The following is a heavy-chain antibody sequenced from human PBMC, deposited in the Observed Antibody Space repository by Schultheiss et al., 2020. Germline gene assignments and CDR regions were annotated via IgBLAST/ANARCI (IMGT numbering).Heavy chain of an antibody. D-gene: IGHD4-17*01. CDR1: GFTFSSYW. V-gene: IGHV3-74*01. CDR2: INSDGSST. Sequence: GGSLRLSCAASGFTFSSYWMHWVRQAPGKGLVWVSHINSDGSSTNYADSVRGRFTISRDNAKNSLYLQMNSLRAEDTAVYYCARGGDVMYGDYGVDYWGQGTLVTVSS. J-gene: IGHJ4*02. CDR3: ARGGDVMYGDYGVDY.